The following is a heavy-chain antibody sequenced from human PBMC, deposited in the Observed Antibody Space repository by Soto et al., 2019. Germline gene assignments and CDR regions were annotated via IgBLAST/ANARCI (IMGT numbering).Heavy chain of an antibody. CDR2: ITAYNGNT. CDR1: GYTFTSYG. J-gene: IGHJ4*02. D-gene: IGHD6-19*01. CDR3: ARAPAYRSGWPHFDY. Sequence: ASVKVSCKAPGYTFTSYGISWVRQAPGQGLEWMGWITAYNGNTNYAQKLQGRVTMTTDTSTSTAYMELRSLRSDDTAVYYYARAPAYRSGWPHFDYWGQGTLVTVSS. V-gene: IGHV1-18*01.